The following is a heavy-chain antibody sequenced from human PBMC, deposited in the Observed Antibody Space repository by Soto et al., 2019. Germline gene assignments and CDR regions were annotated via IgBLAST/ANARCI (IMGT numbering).Heavy chain of an antibody. D-gene: IGHD3-10*01. V-gene: IGHV4-34*01. CDR2: INHSGST. Sequence: QVQLQQWGAGLLKPSETLSLTCAVYGGSFSGYYWSWIRQPPGKGLEWIGEINHSGSTNYNPSLKSRFTISVDTSKNQFSLKLSSVTAADTAVYYCAREKRDYYGSGSYYDYWGQGTLVTVSS. CDR1: GGSFSGYY. CDR3: AREKRDYYGSGSYYDY. J-gene: IGHJ4*02.